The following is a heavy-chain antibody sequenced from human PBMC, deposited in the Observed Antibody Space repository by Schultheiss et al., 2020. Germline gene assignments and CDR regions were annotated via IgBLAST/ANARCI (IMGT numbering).Heavy chain of an antibody. Sequence: GESLKISCKGSGYSFTSYWIGWVRQMPGKGLEWMGIIYPGDSDTRYSPSFQGQVTISADKSISTAYLQWSSLKASDTAMYYCARQRTDFWSAYPVGYFDYWGQGTLVTVAS. CDR3: ARQRTDFWSAYPVGYFDY. CDR1: GYSFTSYW. V-gene: IGHV5-51*01. CDR2: IYPGDSDT. D-gene: IGHD3-3*01. J-gene: IGHJ4*02.